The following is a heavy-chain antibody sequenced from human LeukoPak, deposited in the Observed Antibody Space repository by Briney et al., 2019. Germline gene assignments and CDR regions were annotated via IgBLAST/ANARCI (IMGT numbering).Heavy chain of an antibody. J-gene: IGHJ4*02. Sequence: ASVKVSCKASGGTFSSYAISWVRQAPGQGLEWMGRIIPILGIANYAQKFQGRVTITADKSTSTAYMELSSLRSEDTAVYYCAMSGSSSSVDYWGQGTLVTVSS. D-gene: IGHD1-26*01. CDR1: GGTFSSYA. CDR3: AMSGSSSSVDY. V-gene: IGHV1-69*04. CDR2: IIPILGIA.